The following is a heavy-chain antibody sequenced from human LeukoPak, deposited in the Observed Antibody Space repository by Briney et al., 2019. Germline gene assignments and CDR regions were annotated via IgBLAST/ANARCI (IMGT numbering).Heavy chain of an antibody. CDR2: ISSSGSTI. D-gene: IGHD5-18*01. CDR1: GFTFSDYY. V-gene: IGHV3-11*04. J-gene: IGHJ4*02. CDR3: ARDNSEQLWSFDY. Sequence: PGGSLRLSCAASGFTFSDYYMSWIRQAPGKGLEWVSYISSSGSTIYYADSVKGRFTISRDNAKNSLYLQMNSLRAEDTAVYYFARDNSEQLWSFDYWGQGTLVTVSS.